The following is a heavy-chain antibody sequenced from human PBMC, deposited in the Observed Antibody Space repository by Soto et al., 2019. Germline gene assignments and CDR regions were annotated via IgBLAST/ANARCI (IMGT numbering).Heavy chain of an antibody. Sequence: GGSLRLSCAASGFTFSSYAMSWVRQAPGKGLEWVSAISGSGGSTYYADSGKGRFTISRDNSKNTLYLQMNSLRAEDTAVYYCAKGLDILTGTDAFDIWGQGTMVTVSS. D-gene: IGHD3-9*01. CDR3: AKGLDILTGTDAFDI. J-gene: IGHJ3*02. CDR1: GFTFSSYA. V-gene: IGHV3-23*01. CDR2: ISGSGGST.